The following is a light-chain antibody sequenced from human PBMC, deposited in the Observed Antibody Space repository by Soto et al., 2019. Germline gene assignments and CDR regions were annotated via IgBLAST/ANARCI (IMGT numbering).Light chain of an antibody. CDR2: GAS. Sequence: IVLTQSPATLSVSPGERATLSCRASQSVSSNLAWYQQKPGQAPRLLISGASTRATGVPARFSGSGSGTEFTLTITSLQSEDFAVYCCQQYNNWPFTFGPGTRLEIK. CDR3: QQYNNWPFT. CDR1: QSVSSN. V-gene: IGKV3D-15*01. J-gene: IGKJ5*01.